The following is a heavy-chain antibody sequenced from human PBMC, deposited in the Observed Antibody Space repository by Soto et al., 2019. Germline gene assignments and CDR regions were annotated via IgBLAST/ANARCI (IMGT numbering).Heavy chain of an antibody. CDR2: INHSGST. CDR1: GGSFSGYY. V-gene: IGHV4-34*01. Sequence: SETLALTCAVYGGSFSGYYWSWIRQPPGKGLEWIGEINHSGSTNYNPSLKSRVTISVDTSKNQFSLKLSSVTAADTAVYYCASWSSSWAGGFGEFPHWGQGTLVIVSS. D-gene: IGHD6-13*01. J-gene: IGHJ1*01. CDR3: ASWSSSWAGGFGEFPH.